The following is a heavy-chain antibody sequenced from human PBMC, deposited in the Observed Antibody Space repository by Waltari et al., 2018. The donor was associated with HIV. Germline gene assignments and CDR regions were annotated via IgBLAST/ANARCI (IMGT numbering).Heavy chain of an antibody. V-gene: IGHV1-2*06. Sequence: QVQLVQSGAEVKKPGASVKVSCTASGYTFTGSYLHWVRQAPGQGLEWMGRINPNSGGTNYAQKFQGRVTMTRDTSISTAYMELSRLRSDDTAVYYCARDLAAAGTLWGQGTLVTVSS. CDR3: ARDLAAAGTL. J-gene: IGHJ1*01. CDR2: INPNSGGT. D-gene: IGHD6-13*01. CDR1: GYTFTGSY.